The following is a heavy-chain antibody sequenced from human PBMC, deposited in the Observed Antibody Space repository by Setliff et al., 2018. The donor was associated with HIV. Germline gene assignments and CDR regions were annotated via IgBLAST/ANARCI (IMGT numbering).Heavy chain of an antibody. CDR1: GASITSHY. Sequence: PSETLSLTCTVSGASITSHYWSWIRQPPGKGLEWIGEIYHSGSTNYNPSLKSRVTISLDRSKTQFSLKLSSVTAADTAVYYCARSPLYSGYERYYFDYWGQGTLVTVSS. V-gene: IGHV4-59*11. CDR3: ARSPLYSGYERYYFDY. J-gene: IGHJ4*02. CDR2: IYHSGST. D-gene: IGHD5-12*01.